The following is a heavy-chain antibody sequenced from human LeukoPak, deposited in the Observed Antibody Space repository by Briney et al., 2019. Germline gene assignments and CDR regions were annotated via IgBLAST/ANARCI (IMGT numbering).Heavy chain of an antibody. Sequence: ASVKVSCKASAYTFSGYYIHWVRQAPGQGLEWMGWINPNSGDTNSAQKLQGRVTMTRDTSISTAYLELSSLRSDDTAVYYCAGVTYTSSWYEDFWGQGTLVTVSS. J-gene: IGHJ4*02. D-gene: IGHD6-13*01. CDR3: AGVTYTSSWYEDF. V-gene: IGHV1-2*02. CDR2: INPNSGDT. CDR1: AYTFSGYY.